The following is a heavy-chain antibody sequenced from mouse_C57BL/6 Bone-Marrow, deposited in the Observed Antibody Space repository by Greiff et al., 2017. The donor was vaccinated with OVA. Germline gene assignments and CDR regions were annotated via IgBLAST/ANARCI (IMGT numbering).Heavy chain of an antibody. V-gene: IGHV1-69*01. CDR3: AIIYDGYYGFAY. D-gene: IGHD2-3*01. J-gene: IGHJ3*01. Sequence: QVHVKQPGAELVMPGASVKLSCKASGYTFTSYWMHWVKQRPGQGLEWIGEIDPSVSYTNYNQKFKGKSTLTVDKSSSTAYMQLSSLTSEDSAVYYCAIIYDGYYGFAYWGQGTLVTVSA. CDR1: GYTFTSYW. CDR2: IDPSVSYT.